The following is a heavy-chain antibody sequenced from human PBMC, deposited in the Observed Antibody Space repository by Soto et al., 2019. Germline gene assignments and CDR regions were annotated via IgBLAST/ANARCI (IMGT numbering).Heavy chain of an antibody. CDR2: ISPYSGNT. J-gene: IGHJ6*02. CDR3: AIVDNYVSSTPQEV. Sequence: QVQLVQSGDEVRKPGSSVKVSCKASGYIFVNYGIAWVRQAPGQGLEWMGWISPYSGNTHYASKVQCSSTMNTDTSSSTAYMDLGSLTSDDTAVQSSAIVDNYVSSTPQEVWGQGSTVTLSS. V-gene: IGHV1-18*01. D-gene: IGHD3-16*01. CDR1: GYIFVNYG.